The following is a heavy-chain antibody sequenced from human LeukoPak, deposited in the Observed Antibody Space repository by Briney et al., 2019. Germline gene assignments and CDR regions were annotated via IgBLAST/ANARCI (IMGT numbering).Heavy chain of an antibody. J-gene: IGHJ4*02. CDR3: AKDSTSGALYVGATYDH. CDR2: ISGSGGST. V-gene: IGHV3-23*01. Sequence: GGSLRLSCAASGFTFSSYAMSWVRQAPGKGLEWVSAISGSGGSTYYADSVKGRFTISRDNSKNTLYLQMNSLRAEDTAVYYCAKDSTSGALYVGATYDHWGQGTLVTVSS. D-gene: IGHD1-26*01. CDR1: GFTFSSYA.